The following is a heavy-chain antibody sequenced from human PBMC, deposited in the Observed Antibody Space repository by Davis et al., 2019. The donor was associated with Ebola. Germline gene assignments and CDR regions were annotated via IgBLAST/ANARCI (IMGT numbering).Heavy chain of an antibody. V-gene: IGHV3-53*01. D-gene: IGHD4-11*01. J-gene: IGHJ5*01. CDR3: ARTQGFGLHLWFDS. Sequence: GESLKISCATSGFSVSDFFMSWVRQAPGKGLEWVSVIYSGGSPYFADSVKGRFTISRDTSNNTLFLQMNSLRAEDTAVYYCARTQGFGLHLWFDSWGQGTLVAVSS. CDR2: IYSGGSP. CDR1: GFSVSDFF.